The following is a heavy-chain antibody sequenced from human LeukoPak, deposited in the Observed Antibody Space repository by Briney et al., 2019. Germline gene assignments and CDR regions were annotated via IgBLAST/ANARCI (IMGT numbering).Heavy chain of an antibody. CDR1: GFTFSSYW. CDR2: IKQDGSEK. Sequence: GGSLRLSCAASGFTFSSYWMSWVRQAPGKGLEWVANIKQDGSEKYYADSVKGRFTISRDNAKNSLYLQMNSLRAEDMALYYCAKGSSAWNEVFHFDYWGQGTLVTVSS. D-gene: IGHD6-19*01. V-gene: IGHV3-7*03. J-gene: IGHJ4*02. CDR3: AKGSSAWNEVFHFDY.